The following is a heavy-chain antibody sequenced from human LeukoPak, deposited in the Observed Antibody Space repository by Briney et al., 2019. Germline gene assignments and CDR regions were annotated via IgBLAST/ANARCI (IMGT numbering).Heavy chain of an antibody. CDR1: GFTFDDYA. CDR3: VKDTSGASQYFQY. V-gene: IGHV3-9*03. J-gene: IGHJ1*01. CDR2: ISWNSGSI. Sequence: GGSLRLSCAASGFTFDDYAMHWVRQAPGKGLEWVSGISWNSGSIGYADSVKGRFTISRDNAKNSLYLQMNSLRPEDMALYYCVKDTSGASQYFQYWGHGTVVTVSS. D-gene: IGHD2-15*01.